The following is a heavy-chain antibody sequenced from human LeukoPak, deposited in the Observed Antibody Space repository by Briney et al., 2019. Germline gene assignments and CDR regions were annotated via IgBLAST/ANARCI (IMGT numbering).Heavy chain of an antibody. Sequence: ASVKVSCKASGYTFTSYYMHWVRQAPGQGLEWMGITNPSGGSTSYAQKFQGRVTMTRDMSTSTVYMELSSLRSEDTAVYYCARERGVGYMDVWGKGTTVTVSS. V-gene: IGHV1-46*01. CDR1: GYTFTSYY. CDR2: TNPSGGST. J-gene: IGHJ6*03. D-gene: IGHD1-26*01. CDR3: ARERGVGYMDV.